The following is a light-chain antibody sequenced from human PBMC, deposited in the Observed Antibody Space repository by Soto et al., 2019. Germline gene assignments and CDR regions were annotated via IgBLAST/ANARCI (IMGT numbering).Light chain of an antibody. J-gene: IGKJ1*01. Sequence: EIVLTQSPGTLSLSPGERATLSCKAGQSISSSNVAWYQQKPGQAPRLLLYGASNRAAGIPDRFSGSGSGTDFTLTISRMEPEEFAVYYCQQYGRSPDWDRWTFGQGTKVE. CDR2: GAS. V-gene: IGKV3-20*01. CDR3: QQYGRSPDWDRWT. CDR1: QSISSSN.